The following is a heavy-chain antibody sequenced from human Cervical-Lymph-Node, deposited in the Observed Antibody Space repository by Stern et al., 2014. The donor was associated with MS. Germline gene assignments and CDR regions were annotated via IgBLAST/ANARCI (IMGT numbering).Heavy chain of an antibody. Sequence: QVQLQESGPGLVKPSETLYLTCTVSGDSISRRSYYWSWIRQRPGKGLEWIGFIYYGRSTKYNPSLNSRVTILQDSSKNQISLKLNSVTAADSAVYYCARDGYSSTEYYLEYWGQGILVTVSS. CDR1: GDSISRRSYY. D-gene: IGHD2-2*01. CDR2: IYYGRST. J-gene: IGHJ4*02. V-gene: IGHV4-61*01. CDR3: ARDGYSSTEYYLEY.